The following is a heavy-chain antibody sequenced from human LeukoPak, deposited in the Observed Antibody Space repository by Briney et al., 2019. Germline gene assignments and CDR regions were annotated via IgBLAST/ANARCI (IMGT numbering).Heavy chain of an antibody. CDR3: ARDRRGYGGNFDY. CDR1: GFTVSSNY. Sequence: GGSLRLSCAASGFTVSSNYMIWVRQAPGKGLEWVSVIYSGGTTSYADSAKGRFTISRDNSRNTLYLQMNSLRAEDTAVYYCARDRRGYGGNFDYWGQGTLVTVSS. J-gene: IGHJ4*02. V-gene: IGHV3-66*01. CDR2: IYSGGTT. D-gene: IGHD4-23*01.